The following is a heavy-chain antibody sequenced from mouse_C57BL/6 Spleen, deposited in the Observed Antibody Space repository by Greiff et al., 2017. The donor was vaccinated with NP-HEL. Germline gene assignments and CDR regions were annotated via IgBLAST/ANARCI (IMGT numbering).Heavy chain of an antibody. CDR1: GYAFRSYW. V-gene: IGHV1-80*01. CDR2: LYPGDGDT. CDR3: ARSGGNYDYFDY. Sequence: VQLQQSGAELVKPGASVKISCKASGYAFRSYWMNWVKQRPGKVLEWIGQLYPGDGDTNYNGKFKGKATLTADKSSSTAYMQLSSLTSEDSAVYFCARSGGNYDYFDYWGQGTTLTVSS. D-gene: IGHD2-1*01. J-gene: IGHJ2*01.